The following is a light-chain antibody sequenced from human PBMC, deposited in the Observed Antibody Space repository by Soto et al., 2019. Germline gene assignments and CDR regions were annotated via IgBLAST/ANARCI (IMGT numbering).Light chain of an antibody. CDR2: DVT. V-gene: IGLV2-11*01. J-gene: IGLJ1*01. CDR3: CSYGGTSV. Sequence: QSVRTQPRSVSGSPGQSVAISCTGTSSDIGAYNYVSWYQQHPGKAPKLIIYDVTKRPSGVPDRFSGSKSGNTASLTISGLHAEDDAYYYCCSYGGTSVFGTGTKLTVL. CDR1: SSDIGAYNY.